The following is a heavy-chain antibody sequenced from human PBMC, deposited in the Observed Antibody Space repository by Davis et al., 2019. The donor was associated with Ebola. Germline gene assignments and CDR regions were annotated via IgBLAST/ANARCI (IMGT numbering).Heavy chain of an antibody. V-gene: IGHV3-73*01. J-gene: IGHJ4*02. CDR3: TGTTATSDY. CDR2: IRSKANSYAT. D-gene: IGHD4-17*01. Sequence: PSETLSLTCAASGFTFSGSAMHWVRQASGKGLEWVGRIRSKANSYATAYAASVKGRFTISRDDSKNTAYLQMNSLKTEDTAVYYCTGTTATSDYWGQGTLVTVSS. CDR1: GFTFSGSA.